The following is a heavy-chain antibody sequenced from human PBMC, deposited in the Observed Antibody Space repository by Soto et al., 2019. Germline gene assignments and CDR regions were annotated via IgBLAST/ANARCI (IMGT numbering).Heavy chain of an antibody. CDR1: GYTFSDYD. CDR3: ARDKVVGATGN. Sequence: ASVKVSCKASGYTFSDYDINWVRQATGQGLEWMGWMNPNSGNTVYAQKFQGRVTMTRNTSISTAYMELSSLRSEDTAVYYCARDKVVGATGNWGQGTLVTVSS. CDR2: MNPNSGNT. J-gene: IGHJ4*02. D-gene: IGHD1-1*01. V-gene: IGHV1-8*01.